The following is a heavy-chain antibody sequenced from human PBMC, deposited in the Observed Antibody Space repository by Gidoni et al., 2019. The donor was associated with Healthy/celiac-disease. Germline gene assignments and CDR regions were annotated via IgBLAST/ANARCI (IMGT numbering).Heavy chain of an antibody. CDR3: ARGSNIAVAVNYFDY. V-gene: IGHV4-34*01. CDR2: SNHSGST. J-gene: IGHJ4*02. CDR1: GGSFSGYY. D-gene: IGHD6-19*01. Sequence: QVQLQQWGAGLLKPSETLSLTCAVHGGSFSGYYWRWIRQPPGKGMEWIGESNHSGSTNYNPSLKRRVTISVDTSKNQFSLKLSSVTAADTAVYYCARGSNIAVAVNYFDYWGQGTLVTVSS.